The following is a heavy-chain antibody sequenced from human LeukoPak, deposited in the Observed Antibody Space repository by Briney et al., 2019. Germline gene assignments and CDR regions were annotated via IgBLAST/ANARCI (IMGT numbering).Heavy chain of an antibody. V-gene: IGHV1-46*01. J-gene: IGHJ4*02. D-gene: IGHD3-10*01. CDR2: INPSGGTT. CDR1: GYTFTSYY. CDR3: ARGLWFGEAELDY. Sequence: ASVKVSCKASGYTFTSYYMHWVRQAPGQGLEWMGIINPSGGTTSYAQKFQGRVTMTRNTSISTAYMELSSLRSEDTAVYYCARGLWFGEAELDYWGQGTLVTVSS.